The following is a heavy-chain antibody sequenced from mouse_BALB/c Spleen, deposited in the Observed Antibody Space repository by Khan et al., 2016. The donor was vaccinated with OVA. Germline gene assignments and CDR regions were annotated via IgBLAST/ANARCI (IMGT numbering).Heavy chain of an antibody. CDR1: GYTFTSYW. J-gene: IGHJ3*01. V-gene: IGHV1S132*01. D-gene: IGHD2-1*01. Sequence: QIQLVQSGAELVKPGASVQLSCKTSGYTFTSYWLPWVKQRPGPGLGWIGQIFPGPGTTYSNENFKGKATLPVATSSHTASLLFSSLTSEDSAFYFCARGYFGNYEFAYWGQGTLVTVSP. CDR3: ARGYFGNYEFAY. CDR2: IFPGPGTT.